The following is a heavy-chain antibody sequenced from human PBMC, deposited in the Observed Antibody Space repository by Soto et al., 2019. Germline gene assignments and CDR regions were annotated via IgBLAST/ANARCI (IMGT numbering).Heavy chain of an antibody. D-gene: IGHD2-21*02. CDR3: TRTGKRLVTTLGVDACDL. CDR1: GFTFRTYD. CDR2: IGIGGAA. V-gene: IGHV3-13*01. J-gene: IGHJ3*01. Sequence: EVQLVESGGDLVQPGGSLRLSCAASGFTFRTYDMHWVRQSRRKAHDWVATIGIGGAAYYPDSVKGRFTISSDDAKNPVFLQMNSLTDGETAVYYCTRTGKRLVTTLGVDACDLWGHGTMVT.